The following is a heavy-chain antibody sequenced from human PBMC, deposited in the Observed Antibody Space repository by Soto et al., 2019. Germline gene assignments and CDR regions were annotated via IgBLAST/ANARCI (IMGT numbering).Heavy chain of an antibody. D-gene: IGHD2-21*02. V-gene: IGHV4-30-4*08. J-gene: IGHJ6*02. Sequence: QVQLQQSGPGLVKPSQTLSLTCTVSGDSISSDYYHWTWIRQSPGKGLEWIGYIHNSGSILYNPSLKSPVTTSVDTSKNQFALHLTSVTAADTAVYFCAREDGGGDSVDVWGQGTTVTVSS. CDR3: AREDGGGDSVDV. CDR1: GDSISSDYYH. CDR2: IHNSGSI.